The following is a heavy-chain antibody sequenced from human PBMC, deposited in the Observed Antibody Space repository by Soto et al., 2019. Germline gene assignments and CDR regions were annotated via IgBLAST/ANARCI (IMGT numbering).Heavy chain of an antibody. V-gene: IGHV1-2*04. D-gene: IGHD3-10*01. J-gene: IGHJ3*01. Sequence: QVHLVQSGAEVVKPGASVKVSCKASGYTFTGYYIHWVGQAPGQGLEWMGWINPNSGGANIAQKFQGCVTMTRDTSISTAYMELTRLRSNDTAVYYCARDYYHGSASYGLEIWGQGTKVTVAA. CDR1: GYTFTGYY. CDR3: ARDYYHGSASYGLEI. CDR2: INPNSGGA.